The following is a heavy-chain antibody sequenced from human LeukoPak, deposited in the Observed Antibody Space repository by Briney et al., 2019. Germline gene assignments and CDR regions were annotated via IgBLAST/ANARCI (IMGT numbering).Heavy chain of an antibody. CDR2: IYYSGST. CDR1: GRSVSSGSYY. Sequence: SETLSLTCTVSGRSVSSGSYYWNWIRQPPGKGLEWIGHIYYSGSTDYNPSLKSRVTISVDTSKNQFSLKLSSVIAADTAVYYCARGRREYCSDTSCYPQNYFDYWGQGTLVTVSS. CDR3: ARGRREYCSDTSCYPQNYFDY. V-gene: IGHV4-61*01. J-gene: IGHJ4*02. D-gene: IGHD2-2*01.